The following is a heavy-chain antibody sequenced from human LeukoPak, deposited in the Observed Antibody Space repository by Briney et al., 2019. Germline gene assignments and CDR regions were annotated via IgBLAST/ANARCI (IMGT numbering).Heavy chain of an antibody. CDR1: GGSISSYY. CDR2: IYYSGST. Sequence: SETLSLTCTVSGGSISSYYWSWIRQPPGKGLEWIGYIYYSGSTNYNPSLKSRVTISVDTSKNQFSLKLSSVTAVDTAVYYCARVSDRSSWRWFVPWGQGTLVTVSS. CDR3: ARVSDRSSWRWFVP. J-gene: IGHJ5*02. D-gene: IGHD6-13*01. V-gene: IGHV4-59*01.